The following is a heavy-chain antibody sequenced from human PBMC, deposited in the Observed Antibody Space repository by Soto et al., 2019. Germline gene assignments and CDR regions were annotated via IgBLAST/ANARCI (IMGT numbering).Heavy chain of an antibody. Sequence: PGGSLRLSCAASGFTFSSYSMNWVRQAPGKGLEWVSSISSSSSYIYYADSVKGRFTISRDNAKNSLYLQMNSLRADDAAVYFCARATPGLASDIWGQGTMVTVSS. CDR1: GFTFSSYS. J-gene: IGHJ3*02. D-gene: IGHD3-10*01. V-gene: IGHV3-21*01. CDR3: ARATPGLASDI. CDR2: ISSSSSYI.